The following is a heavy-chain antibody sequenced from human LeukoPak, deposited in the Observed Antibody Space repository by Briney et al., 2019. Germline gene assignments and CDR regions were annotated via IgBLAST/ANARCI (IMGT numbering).Heavy chain of an antibody. V-gene: IGHV3-66*02. Sequence: AGGSLRLSCAASGFTVSSNYMSWVRQAPGKGLEWVSVIYSGGSTYYADSVKGRFTISRDNSKNTLYLQMNSPRAEDTAVYYCLAYYYDSSSYFDYWGQGTLVTVSS. CDR1: GFTVSSNY. CDR2: IYSGGST. D-gene: IGHD3-22*01. CDR3: LAYYYDSSSYFDY. J-gene: IGHJ4*02.